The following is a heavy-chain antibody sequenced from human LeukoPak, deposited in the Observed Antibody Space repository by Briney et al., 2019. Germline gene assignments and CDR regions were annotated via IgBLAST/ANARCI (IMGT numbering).Heavy chain of an antibody. V-gene: IGHV3-23*01. CDR2: MSGSGGST. Sequence: GGSLRLSCAASGFTFNSYAMSWVRQAPGKGLEWVSAMSGSGGSTYYADSVKGRFTISRDNAKNTLYLQMNSLRAEDTAVYYCARNPPDYGDSRGDYWGQGTLVTVSS. CDR3: ARNPPDYGDSRGDY. D-gene: IGHD4-17*01. CDR1: GFTFNSYA. J-gene: IGHJ4*02.